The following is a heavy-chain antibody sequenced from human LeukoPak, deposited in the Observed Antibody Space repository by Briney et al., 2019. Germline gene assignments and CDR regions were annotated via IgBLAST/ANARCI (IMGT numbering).Heavy chain of an antibody. Sequence: ASVKVSCKASGYTFTSYGISWVRQAPGQGLEWMGWMNPNSGNTGYAQKFQGRVTITRNTSISTAYMELSSLRSEDTAVYYCAVNPTTVTNDAFDIWGQGTMVTVSS. CDR3: AVNPTTVTNDAFDI. CDR1: GYTFTSYG. J-gene: IGHJ3*02. CDR2: MNPNSGNT. V-gene: IGHV1-8*03. D-gene: IGHD4-17*01.